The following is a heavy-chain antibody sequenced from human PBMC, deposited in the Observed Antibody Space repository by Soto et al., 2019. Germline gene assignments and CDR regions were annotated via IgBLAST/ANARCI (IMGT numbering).Heavy chain of an antibody. V-gene: IGHV1-69*13. CDR3: AKASGRRWYKWFDP. CDR1: GGNFTSYA. Sequence: SVKVSCKASGGNFTSYAISWVRQAPGQGLEFMGGIVPLFGTTNYAHKFRGRVTVTADESTSTVYMEMSSLRSDDTAVYYSAKASGRRWYKWFDPWGHGTLLTVSS. D-gene: IGHD6-13*01. J-gene: IGHJ5*02. CDR2: IVPLFGTT.